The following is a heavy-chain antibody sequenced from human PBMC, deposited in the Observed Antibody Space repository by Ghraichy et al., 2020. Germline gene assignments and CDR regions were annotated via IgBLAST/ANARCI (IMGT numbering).Heavy chain of an antibody. CDR3: ARDRGWGGLDAFDI. D-gene: IGHD7-27*01. CDR2: ISSSSSYI. CDR1: GFTFSSYS. V-gene: IGHV3-21*01. J-gene: IGHJ3*02. Sequence: GGSLRLSCAASGFTFSSYSMNWVRQAPGKGLEWVSSISSSSSYIYYADSVKGRFTISRDNAKNSLYLQMNSLRAEDTAVYYCARDRGWGGLDAFDIWGQGTMVTVSS.